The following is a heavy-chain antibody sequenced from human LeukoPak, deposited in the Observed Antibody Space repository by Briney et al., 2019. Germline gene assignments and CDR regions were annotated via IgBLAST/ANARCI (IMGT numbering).Heavy chain of an antibody. D-gene: IGHD6-13*01. Sequence: SETLSLTCTVSSGSVSNSHYYWAWVRQPPGKGLEWLGSIFYSGNTHYNPSLKSPVTISIDTSKNQFSLKLSSVTAADTAVYYCARWIFSGYSSSWYRQVHWFDPWGQGTLVTVSS. CDR3: ARWIFSGYSSSWYRQVHWFDP. CDR1: SGSVSNSHYY. V-gene: IGHV4-39*07. J-gene: IGHJ5*02. CDR2: IFYSGNT.